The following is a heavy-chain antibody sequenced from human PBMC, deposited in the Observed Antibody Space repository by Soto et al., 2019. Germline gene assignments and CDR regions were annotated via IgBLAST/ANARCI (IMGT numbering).Heavy chain of an antibody. V-gene: IGHV1-18*01. CDR2: ISAHNGNT. D-gene: IGHD1-1*01. Sequence: QVHLVQSGAEVKKPGASVKVSCKGSGYGFTTYGITWVRQAPGQGLEWMAWISAHNGNTNYAQKVQGRVTVTRDTSTSTAYMELRSLSYVDSAVYYCARGRYGDYWGQGALVTVSS. CDR1: GYGFTTYG. J-gene: IGHJ4*02. CDR3: ARGRYGDY.